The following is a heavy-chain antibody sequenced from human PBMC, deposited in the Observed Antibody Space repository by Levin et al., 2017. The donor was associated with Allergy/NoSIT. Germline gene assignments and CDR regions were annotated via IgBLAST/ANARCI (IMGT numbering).Heavy chain of an antibody. CDR1: GYTFDIYN. Sequence: AASVKVSCRASGYTFDIYNITWVRQAPGQGLEWMGWINPHNGDTNYAQNVQGRVTMTTDTSTTTAYMELKSLRSDDTAVYYCAREVPRANLGVILDNWFDTWGQGTLVTVSS. V-gene: IGHV1-18*01. J-gene: IGHJ5*02. CDR2: INPHNGDT. CDR3: AREVPRANLGVILDNWFDT. D-gene: IGHD3-3*01.